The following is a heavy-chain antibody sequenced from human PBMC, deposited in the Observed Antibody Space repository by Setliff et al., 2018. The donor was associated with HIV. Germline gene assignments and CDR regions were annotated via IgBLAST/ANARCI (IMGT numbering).Heavy chain of an antibody. V-gene: IGHV3-30*18. CDR3: AKARSEYQLMPWYYYMDV. Sequence: GASLKISCVASGFSFSNYGMHWVRQAPGKGLEWVAVMLYDGSDRYYADSVKGRFTISRDNSKKTLYLQMNSLRPEDTAVYHCAKARSEYQLMPWYYYMDVWGQGTTVTVSS. D-gene: IGHD6-6*01. J-gene: IGHJ6*03. CDR2: MLYDGSDR. CDR1: GFSFSNYG.